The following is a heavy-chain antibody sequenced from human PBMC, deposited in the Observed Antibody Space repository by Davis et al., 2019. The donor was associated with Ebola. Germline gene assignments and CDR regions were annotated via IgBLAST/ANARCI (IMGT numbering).Heavy chain of an antibody. CDR1: GFTVSSNY. V-gene: IGHV3-71*01. Sequence: GGSLRLSCAASGFTVSSNYMTWVRQTPRKGLEWVGFIRNKAYGGTTEYAASVKGRFTISRNDSGNIAYLQMNSLKIEDTAVYYCNLGGYPNDYWGQGTLLTVSS. CDR3: NLGGYPNDY. J-gene: IGHJ4*02. CDR2: IRNKAYGGTT. D-gene: IGHD3-22*01.